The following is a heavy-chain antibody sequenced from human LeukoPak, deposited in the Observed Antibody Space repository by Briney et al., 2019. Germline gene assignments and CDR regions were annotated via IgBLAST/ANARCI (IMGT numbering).Heavy chain of an antibody. Sequence: GGSLRLSCAASGFSVSTNYMGWVRQAPGKGLEWVSIIYSAGNTYYPDSVKGRFTIPRDNSQNMLYLQMDNLRAEDTAVYYCARLSDSSAYGAFDIWGQGTMVTVSS. V-gene: IGHV3-66*02. CDR2: IYSAGNT. CDR3: ARLSDSSAYGAFDI. J-gene: IGHJ3*02. D-gene: IGHD3-22*01. CDR1: GFSVSTNY.